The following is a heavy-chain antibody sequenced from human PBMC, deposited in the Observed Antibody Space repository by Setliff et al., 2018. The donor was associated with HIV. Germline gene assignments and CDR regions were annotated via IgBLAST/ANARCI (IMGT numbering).Heavy chain of an antibody. Sequence: SVKVSCKASGGTFSSYAISWVRQAPGQGLEWMGGIIPILGIANYAQKFQGRVTMTTATSSDTAYLYLSSLRSEDTAVYYCASTSSPPDILTGYWGWYGMDVWGQGTTVTVSS. J-gene: IGHJ6*02. CDR2: IIPILGIA. D-gene: IGHD3-9*01. V-gene: IGHV1-69*10. CDR3: ASTSSPPDILTGYWGWYGMDV. CDR1: GGTFSSYA.